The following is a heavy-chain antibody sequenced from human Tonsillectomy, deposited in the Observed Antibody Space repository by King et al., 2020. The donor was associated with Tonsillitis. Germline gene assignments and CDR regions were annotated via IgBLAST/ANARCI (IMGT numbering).Heavy chain of an antibody. J-gene: IGHJ2*01. CDR3: ARVSTMVRSPLPTWYFDL. Sequence: VQLQQWGAGLLKPSETLSLTCAVSGGSFSDYYWSWIRQSPGKGLEWIGEFSHSGSSNYNPSLKSRVTISVDTSKNQFSLKLTSVTAADTAVYYCARVSTMVRSPLPTWYFDLWGRGTLLTVSS. D-gene: IGHD3-10*01. V-gene: IGHV4-34*01. CDR2: FSHSGSS. CDR1: GGSFSDYY.